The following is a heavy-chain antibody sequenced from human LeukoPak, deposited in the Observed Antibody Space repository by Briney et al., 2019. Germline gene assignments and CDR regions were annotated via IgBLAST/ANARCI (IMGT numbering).Heavy chain of an antibody. D-gene: IGHD5-18*01. CDR2: IIPILGIA. CDR1: GGTFSSYA. J-gene: IGHJ4*02. CDR3: ARGEAMVTGLFDY. Sequence: SVKVSCKASGGTFSSYAISWVRQAPGQGLEWMGRIIPILGIANYVQKFQGRVTITADKSTSTAYMELSSLRSEDTAVYYCARGEAMVTGLFDYWGQGTLVTVSS. V-gene: IGHV1-69*04.